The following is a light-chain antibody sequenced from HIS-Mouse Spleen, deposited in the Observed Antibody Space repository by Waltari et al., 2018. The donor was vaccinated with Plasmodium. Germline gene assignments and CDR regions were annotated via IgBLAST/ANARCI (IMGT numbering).Light chain of an antibody. CDR1: QSVSSN. CDR3: QQYNNWSFT. CDR2: GAA. J-gene: IGKJ3*01. V-gene: IGKV3-15*01. Sequence: EIVMTQSPATLSVSPGERATLSCRASQSVSSNLAWYQQKPGQAPRRLIYGAATRATGMPARFSGSESGTEFTLTISSLQSEDFAVYYCQQYNNWSFTFGPGTKVDIK.